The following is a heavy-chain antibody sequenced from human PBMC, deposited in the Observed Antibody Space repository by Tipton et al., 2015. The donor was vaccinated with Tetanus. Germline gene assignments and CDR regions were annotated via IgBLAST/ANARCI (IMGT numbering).Heavy chain of an antibody. J-gene: IGHJ4*02. D-gene: IGHD3-3*01. Sequence: SLRLSCAASGFTFSSYGMHWVRQAPGKGLEWVAVISYDGSNKYYADSVKGRFTISRDNSKNTLYLQMNSLRAEDTAVYYCAKSALRLEWLPDYWGQGTLVTVSS. CDR3: AKSALRLEWLPDY. CDR2: ISYDGSNK. CDR1: GFTFSSYG. V-gene: IGHV3-30*18.